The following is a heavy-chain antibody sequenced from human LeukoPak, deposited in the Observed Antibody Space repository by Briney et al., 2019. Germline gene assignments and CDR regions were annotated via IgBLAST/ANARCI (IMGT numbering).Heavy chain of an antibody. CDR3: VRPTTTAPPAFDY. CDR1: GFTFNRYW. V-gene: IGHV3-7*01. D-gene: IGHD1-14*01. CDR2: IKRDGSEI. Sequence: PGGSLRLSCAASGFTFNRYWMSWVRQAPGKGLEWVANIKRDGSEIYYVDSVKGRSTISRDNAKNSLYLQMSSLRAEDTAVYYCVRPTTTAPPAFDYWGQGTLVTVSS. J-gene: IGHJ4*02.